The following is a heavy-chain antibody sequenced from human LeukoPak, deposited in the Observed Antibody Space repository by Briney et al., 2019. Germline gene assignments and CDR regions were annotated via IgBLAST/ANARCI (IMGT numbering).Heavy chain of an antibody. D-gene: IGHD2-21*01. CDR3: ANVLVIRGSIEY. CDR2: ITTSGGTT. V-gene: IGHV3-23*01. CDR1: GFTFSSYA. Sequence: PGGSLRLSCAASGFTFSSYAMSWVRQAPGKGLEWVSSITTSGGTTYYADSVKGRFSISRDNSKNTLYLQMNNLRAEDTAVYYCANVLVIRGSIEYWGQGTLVTVSS. J-gene: IGHJ4*02.